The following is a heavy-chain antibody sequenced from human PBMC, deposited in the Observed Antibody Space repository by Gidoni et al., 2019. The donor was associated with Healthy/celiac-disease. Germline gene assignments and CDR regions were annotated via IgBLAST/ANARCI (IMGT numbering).Heavy chain of an antibody. V-gene: IGHV1-3*01. CDR3: AREGDSSGWYFSDY. J-gene: IGHJ4*02. Sequence: KFQGRVTITRDTSASTAYMELSSLRSEDTAVYYCAREGDSSGWYFSDYWGQGTLVTVSS. D-gene: IGHD6-19*01.